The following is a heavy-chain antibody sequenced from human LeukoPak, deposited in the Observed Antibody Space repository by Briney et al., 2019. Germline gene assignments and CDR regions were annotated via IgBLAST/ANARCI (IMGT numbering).Heavy chain of an antibody. V-gene: IGHV3-23*01. Sequence: GGSLRLSCAPSGFTFSNYAMSWVRQAPGKGLDGVSLIRGSGGSTYHADSVKGRSTISRDDSKNTLYLHMNSLRDEDTAVYYCANFDYGSFSFDYWGQGTLVTVSS. CDR2: IRGSGGST. J-gene: IGHJ4*02. CDR3: ANFDYGSFSFDY. D-gene: IGHD4/OR15-4a*01. CDR1: GFTFSNYA.